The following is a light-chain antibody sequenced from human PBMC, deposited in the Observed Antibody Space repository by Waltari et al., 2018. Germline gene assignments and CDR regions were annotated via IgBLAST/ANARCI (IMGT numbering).Light chain of an antibody. CDR2: KAS. CDR1: QGISDW. CDR3: QQYNGYPT. Sequence: DIQMTQSSSTLSASVAARVTITCRASQGISDWLAWHQQKPGKDPKLLIYKASSLESGVPSRFSGSGSGTEFTLTISSLQPDDFATYYCQQYNGYPTFGQGTRVVIK. V-gene: IGKV1-5*03. J-gene: IGKJ1*01.